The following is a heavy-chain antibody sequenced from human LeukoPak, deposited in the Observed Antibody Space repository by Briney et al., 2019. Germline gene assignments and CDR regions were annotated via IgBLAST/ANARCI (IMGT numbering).Heavy chain of an antibody. V-gene: IGHV3-23*01. D-gene: IGHD3-22*01. Sequence: AGGSLRLSCAASGFTFSSYAMSWVRQAPGKGLEWVSAISGSGGSTYYADSVKGRFTISRDNSKNTLYLQMNSLRAEDTAVYYCAKDPAPRFTMIVVVIRPLFDYWGQGTLVTVSS. CDR3: AKDPAPRFTMIVVVIRPLFDY. CDR2: ISGSGGST. J-gene: IGHJ4*02. CDR1: GFTFSSYA.